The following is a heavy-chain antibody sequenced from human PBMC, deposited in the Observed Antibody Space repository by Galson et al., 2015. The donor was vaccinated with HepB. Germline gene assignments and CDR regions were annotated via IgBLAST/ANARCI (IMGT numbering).Heavy chain of an antibody. CDR2: IKQDGSEK. J-gene: IGHJ6*02. CDR1: GFTFSSYW. CDR3: ARDNKLYYYYGMDV. V-gene: IGHV3-7*03. Sequence: SLRLSCAASGFTFSSYWMSWVRQAPGKGLEWVANIKQDGSEKYYVDSVKGRFTISRDNAKNSLYLQMNSLRAEDTAVYYCARDNKLYYYYGMDVWGQGTTVTVSS. D-gene: IGHD2/OR15-2a*01.